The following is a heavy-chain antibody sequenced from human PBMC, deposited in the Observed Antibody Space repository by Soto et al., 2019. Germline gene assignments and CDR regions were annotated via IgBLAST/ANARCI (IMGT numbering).Heavy chain of an antibody. CDR2: TSYDGRRT. Sequence: GGSLRLSCAASGFTFSEYGIHWVRQAPGKGLEWVAITSYDGRRTSYVDSVKGRFTISRDNSGNTAFLEMNRLRVEDTAVYYCAKTRNSVINYNYYDNMDVWGKGTTVTVSS. J-gene: IGHJ6*04. D-gene: IGHD3-10*01. CDR3: AKTRNSVINYNYYDNMDV. CDR1: GFTFSEYG. V-gene: IGHV3-30*18.